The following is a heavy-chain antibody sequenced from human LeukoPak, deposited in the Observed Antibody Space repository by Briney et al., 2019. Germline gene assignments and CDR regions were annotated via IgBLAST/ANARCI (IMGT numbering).Heavy chain of an antibody. CDR3: ARDGVGATAFDI. V-gene: IGHV1-69*06. J-gene: IGHJ3*02. CDR2: IIPIFGTA. Sequence: SVKVSCKASGGTFSSYAISWVRQAPGQGLEWMGGIIPIFGTANYAQKFQGRVTITADKSTSTAYMELSSLRSEDTAVYYCARDGVGATAFDIWGQGTMVTVSS. CDR1: GGTFSSYA. D-gene: IGHD1-26*01.